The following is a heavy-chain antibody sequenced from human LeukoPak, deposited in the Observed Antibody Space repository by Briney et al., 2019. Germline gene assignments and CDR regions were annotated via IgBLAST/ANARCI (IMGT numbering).Heavy chain of an antibody. D-gene: IGHD6-13*01. Sequence: PSETLSLTCAVYGGSFIGYYWSWIRQPPGKGLEWIGEINHSGSTNYNPSLKRGVTILVGTSQNQFSLKLSSVTAADTAVYYCASVGYSSSWYDNYYYYYMDVWGKGNTVTVSS. CDR1: GGSFIGYY. CDR2: INHSGST. J-gene: IGHJ6*03. CDR3: ASVGYSSSWYDNYYYYYMDV. V-gene: IGHV4-34*01.